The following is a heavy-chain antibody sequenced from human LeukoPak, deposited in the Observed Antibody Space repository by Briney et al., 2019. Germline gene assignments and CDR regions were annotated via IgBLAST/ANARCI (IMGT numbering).Heavy chain of an antibody. CDR2: IKEDASET. D-gene: IGHD1-26*01. Sequence: QTGGSLRLSCEASGFIFSKYWMSWVRQAPGKGLEWVANIKEDASETNSVDSVKGRFTISRDNAKKSLFLEMNSLRAEDTAVYFCVRGLLSGTYSRLFYFDLWGRGTLVTVSS. CDR3: VRGLLSGTYSRLFYFDL. J-gene: IGHJ2*01. CDR1: GFIFSKYW. V-gene: IGHV3-7*01.